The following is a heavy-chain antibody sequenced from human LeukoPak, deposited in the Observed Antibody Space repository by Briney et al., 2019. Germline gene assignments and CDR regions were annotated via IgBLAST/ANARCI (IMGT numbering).Heavy chain of an antibody. D-gene: IGHD1-7*01. CDR2: ISAYNGNT. Sequence: VASVKVSCKASGYTFTSYGISWVRQAPGQGLEWMGWISAYNGNTNYAQKLQGRVTMTTDTSTSTAYMELRSLRSDDTAVYYCAREEWNYGQYYFDYWGQGTLVTVSS. CDR1: GYTFTSYG. CDR3: AREEWNYGQYYFDY. J-gene: IGHJ4*02. V-gene: IGHV1-18*01.